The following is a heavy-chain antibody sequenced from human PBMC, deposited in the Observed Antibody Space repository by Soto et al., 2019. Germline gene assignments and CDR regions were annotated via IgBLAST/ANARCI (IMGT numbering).Heavy chain of an antibody. J-gene: IGHJ4*02. D-gene: IGHD3-10*01. CDR1: GFAFTNYW. CDR2: INIDGSIT. CDR3: VSPLDRVRG. Sequence: DVQLVESGGGLVQPGGSLRLSCAASGFTSGFAFTNYWMHWVRQAPGKGLVWVSRINIDGSITDYAASVKSRFTISRENPKSTLSLRMQSLRVVDTSVYFFVSPLDRVRGWGQGTLVTVSS. V-gene: IGHV3-74*01.